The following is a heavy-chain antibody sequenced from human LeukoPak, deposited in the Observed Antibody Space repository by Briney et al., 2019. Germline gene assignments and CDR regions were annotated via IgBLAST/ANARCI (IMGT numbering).Heavy chain of an antibody. Sequence: PGESLKISCRASGYSFSTNWIGWVRQMPGKGVEWMGVIYPGDSDTRYSPSFQGQVTISADKSISTAYLQWSSLKAADTAMYYCARQAYDYWGQGTLVTVSS. CDR3: ARQAYDY. CDR1: GYSFSTNW. CDR2: IYPGDSDT. J-gene: IGHJ4*02. V-gene: IGHV5-51*01. D-gene: IGHD3-16*01.